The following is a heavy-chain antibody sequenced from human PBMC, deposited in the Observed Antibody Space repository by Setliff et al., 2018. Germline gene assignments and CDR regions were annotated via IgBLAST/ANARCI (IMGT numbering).Heavy chain of an antibody. Sequence: SETLSLTCGVSGGSFSGYYWSWIRQSPGGGLEWIGEINYSRVVNYKPSLKSRVSISLDTSKNQFSLRLTSLTAADTAVYYCARDRVVVLAGRRGFYFDYWGQGTLVTVSS. D-gene: IGHD2-15*01. V-gene: IGHV4-34*01. CDR3: ARDRVVVLAGRRGFYFDY. J-gene: IGHJ4*02. CDR1: GGSFSGYY. CDR2: INYSRVV.